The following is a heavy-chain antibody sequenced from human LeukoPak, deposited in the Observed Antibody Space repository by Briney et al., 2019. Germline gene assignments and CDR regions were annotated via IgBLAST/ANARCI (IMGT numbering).Heavy chain of an antibody. Sequence: SETLSLTCAVYGGSFSGYYWSWIRQPPGKGLEWIGEINHSGSTNYNPSLKSRVTISVDTSKNQFSLKLSSVTAADTAVYYCARDRAAAVDYWGQGTLVTVSS. V-gene: IGHV4-34*01. J-gene: IGHJ4*02. CDR3: ARDRAAAVDY. CDR1: GGSFSGYY. CDR2: INHSGST. D-gene: IGHD6-13*01.